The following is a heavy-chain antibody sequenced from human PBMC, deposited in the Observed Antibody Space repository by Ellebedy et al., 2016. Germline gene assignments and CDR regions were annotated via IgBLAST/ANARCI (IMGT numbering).Heavy chain of an antibody. CDR3: ARPPNRRGSEDLYYGMDV. V-gene: IGHV3-11*03. CDR1: GFTFSDSY. J-gene: IGHJ6*02. Sequence: GGSLRLXCAASGFTFSDSYMSWIRQAPGKGLEWLSDITSGSSFTKYADSVKGRFTISRDNAKNSLYLQMNSLRAEDTAVYYCARPPNRRGSEDLYYGMDVWGQGTTVTVSS. CDR2: ITSGSSFT. D-gene: IGHD3-10*01.